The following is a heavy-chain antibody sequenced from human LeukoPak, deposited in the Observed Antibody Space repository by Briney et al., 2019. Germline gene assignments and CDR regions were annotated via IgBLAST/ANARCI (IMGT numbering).Heavy chain of an antibody. CDR3: ASQPVDPRIEGVDY. CDR2: INPNSGGT. J-gene: IGHJ4*02. D-gene: IGHD2/OR15-2a*01. Sequence: GASVKVSCKASGYTFTGYYMHWVRQAPGQGLEWMGRINPNSGGTNYAQKFQDRVTMTRDTSISTAYMELSRLRSDDTAVYYCASQPVDPRIEGVDYWGQGTLVTVSS. CDR1: GYTFTGYY. V-gene: IGHV1-2*06.